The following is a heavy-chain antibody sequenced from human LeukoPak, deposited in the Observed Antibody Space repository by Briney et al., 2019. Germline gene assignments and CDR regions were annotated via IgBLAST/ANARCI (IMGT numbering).Heavy chain of an antibody. V-gene: IGHV4-30-2*01. Sequence: PSETLSRTCAVSGGSISSGGYSWRWIRQPPGKGLEWIAYIYHSGSTYYNPSLKSRVTISVDRSKNQFSLELSSVTAADTAVYYCARAEHDYGDYSDAFDIWGQGTMVTVSS. D-gene: IGHD4-17*01. CDR2: IYHSGST. CDR3: ARAEHDYGDYSDAFDI. CDR1: GGSISSGGYS. J-gene: IGHJ3*02.